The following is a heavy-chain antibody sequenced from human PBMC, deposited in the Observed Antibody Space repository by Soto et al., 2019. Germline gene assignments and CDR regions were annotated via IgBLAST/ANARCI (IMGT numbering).Heavy chain of an antibody. CDR1: GGTFSSYA. CDR3: ARRAGQQGFDY. Sequence: ASVKVSCKASGGTFSSYAIGWLRQAPGQGLEWMGGIIPIFGTANYAQKFQGRVTITADESTSTAYMELSSLRSEDTAVYYCARRAGQQGFDYWGQGTLVTVSS. CDR2: IIPIFGTA. D-gene: IGHD3-10*01. V-gene: IGHV1-69*13. J-gene: IGHJ4*02.